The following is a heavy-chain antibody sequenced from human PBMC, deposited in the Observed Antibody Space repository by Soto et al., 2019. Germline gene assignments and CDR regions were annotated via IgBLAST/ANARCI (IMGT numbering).Heavy chain of an antibody. CDR3: AREYPYGSNFFDC. Sequence: QVQLQESGPGLVKPSQTLSLTCTVSGGSISSAAYYWSWIRQHPGKGLEWIGYISHSGSTYYTPSLTSRVIISADTSKNQFSVNLTSVTAADTAVYYCAREYPYGSNFFDCWGQGDLVTVSS. CDR2: ISHSGST. J-gene: IGHJ4*02. V-gene: IGHV4-31*03. CDR1: GGSISSAAYY. D-gene: IGHD3-10*01.